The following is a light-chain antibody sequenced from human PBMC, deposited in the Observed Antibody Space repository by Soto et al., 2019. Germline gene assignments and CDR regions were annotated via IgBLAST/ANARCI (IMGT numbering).Light chain of an antibody. Sequence: EMVLTPSPVTLLVSPGYRATLSCTASQSVSNNYLAWYQQKPGQAPRLXVFGASSRATGIPDRFSGSGSGTDLTLTISRLETEDFAEYYCQQSGTSAPLTFGGGTKVHIK. J-gene: IGKJ4*01. CDR3: QQSGTSAPLT. V-gene: IGKV3-20*01. CDR2: GAS. CDR1: QSVSNNY.